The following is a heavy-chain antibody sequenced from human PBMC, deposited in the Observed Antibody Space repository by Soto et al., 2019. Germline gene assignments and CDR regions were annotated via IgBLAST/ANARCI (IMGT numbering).Heavy chain of an antibody. Sequence: GGSLRLSCAASGFTFRSFTMNWVRQAPGKGLEWDSTISSNSAYIYYTDALRGRFTISRDNAKNSLHLQMNSLRAEDTAVYYCTRDASRDSSARGWFDPWGPGTLVTVSS. CDR2: ISSNSAYI. J-gene: IGHJ5*02. V-gene: IGHV3-21*01. CDR3: TRDASRDSSARGWFDP. CDR1: GFTFRSFT. D-gene: IGHD6-13*01.